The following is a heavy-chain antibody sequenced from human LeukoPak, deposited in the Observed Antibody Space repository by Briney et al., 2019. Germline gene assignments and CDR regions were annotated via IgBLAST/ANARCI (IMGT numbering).Heavy chain of an antibody. D-gene: IGHD3-22*01. J-gene: IGHJ3*02. CDR2: ISGSGGST. CDR3: TLSGLLYDSSGNDAFDI. Sequence: GGSLRLSCAASGFTFSSYAMSWVRQAPGKGLEWVSAISGSGGSTYYADSVKGRFTISRDNSKNTLYLQMNSLRAEDTAVYYCTLSGLLYDSSGNDAFDIWGQGTMVTVSS. V-gene: IGHV3-23*01. CDR1: GFTFSSYA.